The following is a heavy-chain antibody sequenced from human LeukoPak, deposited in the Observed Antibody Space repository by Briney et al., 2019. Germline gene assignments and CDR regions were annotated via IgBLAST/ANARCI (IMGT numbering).Heavy chain of an antibody. CDR1: GGSISSSSYY. Sequence: PSETLSLTCTVSGGSISSSSYYWGWIRQPPGKGLEWSGSIYYSGSTYYNPSLKSRVTISVDTSKNQFSLKLSSVTAADTAVYYCARERKEGIAAAGVFDYWGQGTLVTVSS. CDR2: IYYSGST. CDR3: ARERKEGIAAAGVFDY. D-gene: IGHD6-13*01. J-gene: IGHJ4*02. V-gene: IGHV4-39*07.